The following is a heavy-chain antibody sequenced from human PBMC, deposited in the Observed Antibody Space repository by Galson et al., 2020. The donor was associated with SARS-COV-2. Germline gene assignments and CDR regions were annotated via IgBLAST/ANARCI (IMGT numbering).Heavy chain of an antibody. J-gene: IGHJ6*03. Sequence: SVKVSCKASGGTFSSYAISWVRQAPGQGLEWMGGIIPIFGTANYAQKFQGRVTITVDESTSTAYMELSSLRSEDTAVYYCARGGGVYSYGYYYYYYMDVWGKGTTVTVSS. CDR1: GGTFSSYA. CDR2: IIPIFGTA. D-gene: IGHD5-18*01. V-gene: IGHV1-69*13. CDR3: ARGGGVYSYGYYYYYYMDV.